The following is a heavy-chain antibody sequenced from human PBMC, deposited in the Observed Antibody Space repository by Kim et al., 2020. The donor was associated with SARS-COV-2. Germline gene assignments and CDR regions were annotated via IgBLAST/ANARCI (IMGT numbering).Heavy chain of an antibody. D-gene: IGHD3-22*01. J-gene: IGHJ4*02. Sequence: GGSLRLSCAASGCTFSSYAMSWDRQAPGKGLEWVSAISGSGGSTYYADSGTGRFTLSRDNSKNTRYMQMNSLRAEDTAVYYCAKVGEITMNFDYWGQGTLVPVYS. CDR3: AKVGEITMNFDY. CDR2: ISGSGGST. V-gene: IGHV3-23*01. CDR1: GCTFSSYA.